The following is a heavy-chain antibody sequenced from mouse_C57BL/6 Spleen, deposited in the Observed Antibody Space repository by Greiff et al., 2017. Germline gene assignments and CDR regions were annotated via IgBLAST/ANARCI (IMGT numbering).Heavy chain of an antibody. CDR2: ISYDGSN. CDR1: GYSITSGYY. V-gene: IGHV3-6*01. CDR3: ARGEYYGSSKGGWYFDV. J-gene: IGHJ1*03. Sequence: VQLQQSGPGLVKPSQSLSLTCSVTGYSITSGYYWNWIRQFPGNKLEWMGYISYDGSNNYNPSLKNRISITRDTSKNQFFLKLSTVTTEDTATYYCARGEYYGSSKGGWYFDVWGTGTTVTVSS. D-gene: IGHD1-1*01.